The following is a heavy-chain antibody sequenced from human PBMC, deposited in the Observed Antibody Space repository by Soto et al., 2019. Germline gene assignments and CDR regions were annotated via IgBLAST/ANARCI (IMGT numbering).Heavy chain of an antibody. CDR3: AKPEEVVRGFDF. D-gene: IGHD3-10*01. CDR2: ISGTGGAA. V-gene: IGHV3-23*01. Sequence: GRSLRLSCAASGLTFGHSAMSWVRQAPGKGLEWVAAISGTGGAAYYADSVKGRFTISRDNSRNTLFLQMNSLRVDDTAIYHCAKPEEVVRGFDFWGLGTLVTVSS. CDR1: GLTFGHSA. J-gene: IGHJ4*02.